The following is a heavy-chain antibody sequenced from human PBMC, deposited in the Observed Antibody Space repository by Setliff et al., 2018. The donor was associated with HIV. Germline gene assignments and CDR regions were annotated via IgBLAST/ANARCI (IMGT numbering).Heavy chain of an antibody. CDR2: INSDGSST. V-gene: IGHV3-74*01. J-gene: IGHJ6*03. CDR3: ASSGYNYGGYYMDV. CDR1: GFTFSSYW. Sequence: PGGSLRLSCAASGFTFSSYWMHWVRQAPGKGLVWVSRINSDGSSTDYADSVKGRFTISRDNSKNTLYLQMNSLGADDRAVYYRASSGYNYGGYYMDVWGKGTTVTVSS. D-gene: IGHD5-18*01.